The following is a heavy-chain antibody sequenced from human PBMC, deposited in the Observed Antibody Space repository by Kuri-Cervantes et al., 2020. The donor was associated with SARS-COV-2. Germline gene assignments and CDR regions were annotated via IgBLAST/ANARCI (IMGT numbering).Heavy chain of an antibody. CDR1: RFTFNNYD. CDR2: ISTSGGDT. CDR3: ASVSTMGVSLD. D-gene: IGHD5-24*01. Sequence: GGSLRLSCAASRFTFNNYDLIWVRQAPGKGLEWVSSISTSGGDTNYADSLKGRFTIPRDNSKNTLYLQMNSLRVEDTAVYYCASVSTMGVSLDWGQGTLVTVSS. J-gene: IGHJ4*02. V-gene: IGHV3-23*01.